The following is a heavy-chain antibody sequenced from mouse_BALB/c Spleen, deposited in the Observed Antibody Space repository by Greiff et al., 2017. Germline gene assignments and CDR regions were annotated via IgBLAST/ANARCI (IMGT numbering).Heavy chain of an antibody. J-gene: IGHJ4*01. CDR3: AREDYGSSYAMDY. CDR1: GFSLTSYG. V-gene: IGHV2-9*02. CDR2: IWAGGST. Sequence: VKLVESGPGLVAPSQSLSITCTVSGFSLTSYGVHWVRQPPGMGLEWLGVIWAGGSTNYNSALMSRLSISKDNSKSQVFLKMNSLQTDDTAMYYCAREDYGSSYAMDYWGQGTSVTVSS. D-gene: IGHD1-1*01.